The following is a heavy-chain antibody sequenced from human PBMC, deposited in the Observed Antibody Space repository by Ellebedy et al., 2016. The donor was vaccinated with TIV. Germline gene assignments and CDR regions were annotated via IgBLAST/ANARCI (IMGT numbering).Heavy chain of an antibody. V-gene: IGHV4-31*03. Sequence: MPSETLSLTCTVSGGSITSEAYYWSWIRQHPGKGLEWIGYIYYSGSTYYNPSLKSRVTISVDTSKNQFSLKLSSVTAADTAVYYCASKDHGYWYFDLWGRGTLVTVSS. CDR3: ASKDHGYWYFDL. CDR2: IYYSGST. J-gene: IGHJ2*01. CDR1: GGSITSEAYY. D-gene: IGHD1-14*01.